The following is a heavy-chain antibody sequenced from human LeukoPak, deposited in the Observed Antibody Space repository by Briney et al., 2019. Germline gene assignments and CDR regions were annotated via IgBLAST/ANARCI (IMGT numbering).Heavy chain of an antibody. CDR2: ITNNGGST. CDR3: ARVGVARAFDI. Sequence: GGSLRLSCAASGVTFSGYGMHWVRQPPGKGLEYVSAITNNGGSTYYADSVKGRFTISRDNAKNTLYLQMGSLRAEDIAVYHCARVGVARAFDIWGQGTMVTVSS. CDR1: GVTFSGYG. J-gene: IGHJ3*02. V-gene: IGHV3-64*02.